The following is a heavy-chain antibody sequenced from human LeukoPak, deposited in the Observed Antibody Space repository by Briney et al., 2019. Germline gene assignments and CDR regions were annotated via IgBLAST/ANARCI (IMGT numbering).Heavy chain of an antibody. V-gene: IGHV3-30*02. CDR2: IRYDGSNK. CDR3: AKEAVRGVIIKDV. Sequence: GGSLRLSCAASGFTFSSYGLHWVRQAPGKGLEWVAFIRYDGSNKYYADSVKGRFTISRDNSKNTLYLQMNSLRAEDTAVYYCAKEAVRGVIIKDVWGKGTTVTISS. CDR1: GFTFSSYG. D-gene: IGHD3-10*01. J-gene: IGHJ6*04.